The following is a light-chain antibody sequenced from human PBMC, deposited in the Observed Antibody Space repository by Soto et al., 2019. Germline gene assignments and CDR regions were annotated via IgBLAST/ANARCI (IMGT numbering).Light chain of an antibody. V-gene: IGLV2-23*02. CDR2: EVS. Sequence: QSVLTQPASVSGSPGQSITIPCNGTSSDVGTYNLVSWYQQHPGKAPKLMIYEVSKWPSGVSDRFSGSKSGNTASLTISGLQAEDEADYYCCSYAGSGTYVFGTGTKVTVL. CDR3: CSYAGSGTYV. CDR1: SSDVGTYNL. J-gene: IGLJ1*01.